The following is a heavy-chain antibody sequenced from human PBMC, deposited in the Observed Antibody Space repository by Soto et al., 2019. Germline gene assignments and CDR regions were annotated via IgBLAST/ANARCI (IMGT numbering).Heavy chain of an antibody. Sequence: EVQLVESGGGLVQPGGSLRLSCAASGFNFNIYSMNWVRQAPGKGLEWISYITSDTATIHYAESVRGRFTISRDNAENSLFLQMDSLRDEAASAYYCARSVEGHFDYGGQGTLVTVSS. D-gene: IGHD6-19*01. CDR1: GFNFNIYS. V-gene: IGHV3-48*02. CDR2: ITSDTATI. CDR3: ARSVEGHFDY. J-gene: IGHJ4*02.